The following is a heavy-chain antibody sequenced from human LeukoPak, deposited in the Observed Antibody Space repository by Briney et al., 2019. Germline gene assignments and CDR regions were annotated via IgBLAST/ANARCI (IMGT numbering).Heavy chain of an antibody. CDR3: ARGRSSSWANWFDP. D-gene: IGHD6-13*01. V-gene: IGHV1-8*01. Sequence: GASVKVSCKASGYAFTSYDTNWVRQATGQGLEWMGWMNPNSGNTGYAQKFQGRVTMTRNTSISTAYMELSSLRSEDTAVYYCARGRSSSWANWFDPWGQGTLVTISS. J-gene: IGHJ5*02. CDR1: GYAFTSYD. CDR2: MNPNSGNT.